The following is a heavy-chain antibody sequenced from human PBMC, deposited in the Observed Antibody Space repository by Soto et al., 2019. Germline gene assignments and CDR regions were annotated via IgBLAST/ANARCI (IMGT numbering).Heavy chain of an antibody. D-gene: IGHD3-10*01. CDR2: ISDSGSNT. CDR1: GFKISSSS. CDR3: ARGVNYYGSGKQSDAFDI. V-gene: IGHV3-48*03. Sequence: PGGSLRLSCAAFGFKISSSSMNWVRQAPGRGLEWVAYISDSGSNTLYADSVKGRFTVSRDNAKNSLYLQMNSLRAEDTAVYYCARGVNYYGSGKQSDAFDIWGQGTMVTV. J-gene: IGHJ3*02.